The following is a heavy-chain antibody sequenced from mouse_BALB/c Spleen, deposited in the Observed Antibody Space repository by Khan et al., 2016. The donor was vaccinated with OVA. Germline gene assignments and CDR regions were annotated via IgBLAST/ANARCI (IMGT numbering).Heavy chain of an antibody. CDR1: GYSITSDFA. J-gene: IGHJ4*01. CDR3: IRSVYYAYAYAMDD. CDR2: ISFSGST. D-gene: IGHD2-2*01. Sequence: EVQLQESGPGLVKPSQSLSLTCTVTGYSITSDFAWNWVRQFPGNKLEWMGYISFSGSTSYDPSLKRRLSITRDTSKNQFFLQLSSVTTEDTATYYCIRSVYYAYAYAMDDWGQGTSVTVAS. V-gene: IGHV3-2*02.